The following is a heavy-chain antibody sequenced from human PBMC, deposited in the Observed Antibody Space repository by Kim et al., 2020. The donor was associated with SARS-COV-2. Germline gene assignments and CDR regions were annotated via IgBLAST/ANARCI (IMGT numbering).Heavy chain of an antibody. J-gene: IGHJ5*02. CDR2: LSYSGRT. CDR3: AGLYAYNCFDP. V-gene: IGHV4-39*01. Sequence: SETLSLTCSVSGGSISSSISYWGWIRQPPGKGLEWIGSLSYSGRTYYNPSLKSRVTISVDTSKNQFSLNLSSMTAADTAVYYCAGLYAYNCFDPWGQGTL. CDR1: GGSISSSISY. D-gene: IGHD4-17*01.